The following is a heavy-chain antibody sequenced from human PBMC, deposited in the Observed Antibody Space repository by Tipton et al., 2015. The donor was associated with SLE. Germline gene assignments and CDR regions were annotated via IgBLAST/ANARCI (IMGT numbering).Heavy chain of an antibody. CDR2: IYTSGST. CDR1: GGSISSTSYY. V-gene: IGHV4-61*09. D-gene: IGHD3-16*01. J-gene: IGHJ3*02. CDR3: AREPSWGGNAFVI. Sequence: TLSLTCTVSGGSISSTSYYWTWIRQPAGKGLEGVGHIYTSGSTNYNPSRKSRVTISIDTSKNQFSLKLSSVTAADTAVYYCAREPSWGGNAFVIWGQGTMVTVSS.